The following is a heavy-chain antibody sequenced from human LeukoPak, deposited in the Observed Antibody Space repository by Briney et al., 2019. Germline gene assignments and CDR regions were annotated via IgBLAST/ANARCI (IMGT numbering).Heavy chain of an antibody. CDR3: ARGAATYYYDSSGL. D-gene: IGHD3-22*01. CDR1: GFTFSSYE. Sequence: GGSLRLSCAASGFTFSSYEMNWVRQAPGKGLEWVSYISSSGSTIYYADSVKGRFTISRDNAKNSMYLQMNSLRAEDTAVYYCARGAATYYYDSSGLWGQGTLGTVSS. J-gene: IGHJ4*02. CDR2: ISSSGSTI. V-gene: IGHV3-48*03.